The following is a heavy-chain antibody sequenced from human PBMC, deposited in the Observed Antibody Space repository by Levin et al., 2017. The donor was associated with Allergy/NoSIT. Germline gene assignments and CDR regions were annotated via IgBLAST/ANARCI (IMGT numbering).Heavy chain of an antibody. CDR3: ANDPQPHIAVPGTVSYYFDY. J-gene: IGHJ4*02. CDR2: ISGSGGST. D-gene: IGHD6-19*01. Sequence: GGSLRLSCAGPGFTFRNYAMSWVRQAPGKGLEWVSTISGSGGSTYYADSVKGRFTISRDNSKNTLYRQMNSLRAEDTAVDYCANDPQPHIAVPGTVSYYFDYWGQGTLVTVSS. CDR1: GFTFRNYA. V-gene: IGHV3-23*01.